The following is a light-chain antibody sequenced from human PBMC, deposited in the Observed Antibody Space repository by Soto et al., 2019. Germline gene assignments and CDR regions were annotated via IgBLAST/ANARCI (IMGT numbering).Light chain of an antibody. CDR1: QGMRND. Sequence: AIQMTQSPSSLSASVGDRVTITCRSSQGMRNDLGWYQQKPGKAPKLLIYAASSLQSGVPSRFSGSGSGTDFTLTISSLQPEDFATYYCLQDYNYPWTFGQGTKVEIK. V-gene: IGKV1-6*01. CDR3: LQDYNYPWT. J-gene: IGKJ1*01. CDR2: AAS.